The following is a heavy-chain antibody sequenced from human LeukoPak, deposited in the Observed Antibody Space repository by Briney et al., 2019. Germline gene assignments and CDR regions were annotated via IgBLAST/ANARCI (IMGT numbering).Heavy chain of an antibody. Sequence: PGGSDCLSCAASGFTVSSNCMSWARQAPGKGLEWVSVIYSGGSTYYADSVKGRFTISRDNSKNTLYLQMNSLKAEDTAVYYCARDPDGYRQGHHFDYWGKGVLVTVSS. CDR2: IYSGGST. V-gene: IGHV3-66*01. J-gene: IGHJ4*02. CDR1: GFTVSSNC. D-gene: IGHD5-18*01. CDR3: ARDPDGYRQGHHFDY.